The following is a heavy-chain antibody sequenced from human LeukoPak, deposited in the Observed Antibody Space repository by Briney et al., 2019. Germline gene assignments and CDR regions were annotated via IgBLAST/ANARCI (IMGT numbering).Heavy chain of an antibody. CDR3: AKAEGLDILTGYDY. Sequence: GRSLRLSCAASGFTFDDYAMHWVRQAPGKGLEWVSGISWNSGSIGYADSGKGRFTISRDNAKNSLYLQMNSLRAEDTALYYCAKAEGLDILTGYDYWGQGTLVTVSS. J-gene: IGHJ4*02. D-gene: IGHD3-9*01. CDR2: ISWNSGSI. V-gene: IGHV3-9*01. CDR1: GFTFDDYA.